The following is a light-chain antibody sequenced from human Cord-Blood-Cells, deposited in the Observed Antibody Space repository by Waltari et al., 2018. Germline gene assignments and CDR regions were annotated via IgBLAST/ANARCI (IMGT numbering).Light chain of an antibody. CDR2: AAS. J-gene: IGKJ2*01. V-gene: IGKV1-39*01. CDR3: QQSDSTPYT. Sequence: DIQMTQSPSSLSASVGDRVTITCRASQSISNYLNWYQQKPGKAPKRLIYAASSVQSGVPARCSGSGSGTDFTLTISSLQPEEFATYYCQQSDSTPYTFGQGTKLEIK. CDR1: QSISNY.